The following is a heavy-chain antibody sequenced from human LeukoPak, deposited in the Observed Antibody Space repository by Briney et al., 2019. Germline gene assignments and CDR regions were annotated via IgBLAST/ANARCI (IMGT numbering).Heavy chain of an antibody. Sequence: PGGSLRLSCAASGFTFSSYSMNWVRQAPGKGLEWVSSISSSSSYIYYADSEKGRFTISRDNAKNSLYLKMNSLRAEHTAVYYCATRTDIVGATAHFDYWGQGTLVTVSS. V-gene: IGHV3-21*01. CDR2: ISSSSSYI. J-gene: IGHJ4*02. CDR1: GFTFSSYS. D-gene: IGHD1-26*01. CDR3: ATRTDIVGATAHFDY.